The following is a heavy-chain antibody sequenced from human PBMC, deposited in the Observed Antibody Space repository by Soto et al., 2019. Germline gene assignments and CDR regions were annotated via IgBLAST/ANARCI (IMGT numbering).Heavy chain of an antibody. J-gene: IGHJ6*02. CDR3: AKGRPPRRYVTSFGVDRGDGMDV. D-gene: IGHD3-3*01. V-gene: IGHV3-23*01. CDR2: ISGSGGST. Sequence: EVQLLESGGGLVQPGGSLRLSCAASGFTFSSYAMSWVRQAPGKGLEWVSAISGSGGSTYYADSVKGRFTISRDNSKKSLYLQMNSQRAEDTAIYYWAKGRPPRRYVTSFGVDRGDGMDVWGQGTTVTVSS. CDR1: GFTFSSYA.